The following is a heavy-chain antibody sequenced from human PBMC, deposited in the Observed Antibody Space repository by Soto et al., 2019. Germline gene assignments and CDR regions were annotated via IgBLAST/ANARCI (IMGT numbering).Heavy chain of an antibody. CDR3: ARGSLGDYGGNPIFDY. D-gene: IGHD4-17*01. CDR2: IYYSGST. CDR1: GGSISSGGYY. Sequence: TSETLSLTCTVSGGSISSGGYYWSWIRQHPGKGLEWIGYIYYSGSTYYNPSLKSRVTISVDTSKNQFSLKLSSVTAADTAVYYCARGSLGDYGGNPIFDYWGQGTLVTVSS. J-gene: IGHJ4*02. V-gene: IGHV4-31*03.